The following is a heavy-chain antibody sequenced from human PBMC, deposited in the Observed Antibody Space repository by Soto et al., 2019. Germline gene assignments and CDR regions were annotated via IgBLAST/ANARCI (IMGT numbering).Heavy chain of an antibody. CDR1: GFTFTSSA. V-gene: IGHV1-58*02. J-gene: IGHJ3*02. CDR2: IVVGSGNT. Sequence: SVKVSCKASGFTFTSSAMQWVRQARGQRLEWIGWIVVGSGNTNYAQKFQERVTITRDMSTSTAYMELSSLRSEDTAVYYCAVGGSRNLINAFDIWGQGTMVTVSS. D-gene: IGHD1-7*01. CDR3: AVGGSRNLINAFDI.